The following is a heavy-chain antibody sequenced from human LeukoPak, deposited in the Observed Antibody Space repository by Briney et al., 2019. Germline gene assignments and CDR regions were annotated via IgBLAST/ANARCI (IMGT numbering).Heavy chain of an antibody. CDR2: IKLDGSEQ. Sequence: GGSLRLSGAASGFTFSYYWMYWVRQAPGKGLEWVASIKLDGSEQYYLGSVKGRFTISRDNARNSLYLQMNSLRAEDTAMYYCARDSPRGWSMDVWGKGTTVTVSS. D-gene: IGHD3-10*01. CDR3: ARDSPRGWSMDV. CDR1: GFTFSYYW. J-gene: IGHJ6*03. V-gene: IGHV3-7*01.